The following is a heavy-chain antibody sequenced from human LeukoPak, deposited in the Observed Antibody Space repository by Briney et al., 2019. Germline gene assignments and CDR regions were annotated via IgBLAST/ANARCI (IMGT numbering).Heavy chain of an antibody. D-gene: IGHD4-23*01. CDR1: GFTFSTHN. V-gene: IGHV3-48*01. CDR2: ISGSSTNI. CDR3: ARHYGGGWFDP. Sequence: GGSLRLSCAASGFTFSTHNMNWVRQAPGKGLEWVSYISGSSTNIHYADSVKGRFTISRNNAKNSLYLQMNSLRAEDTAVYYCARHYGGGWFDPWGQGTLVTVSA. J-gene: IGHJ5*02.